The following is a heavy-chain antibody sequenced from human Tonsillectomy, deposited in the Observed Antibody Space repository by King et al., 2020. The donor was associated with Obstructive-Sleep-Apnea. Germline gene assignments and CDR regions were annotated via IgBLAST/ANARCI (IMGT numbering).Heavy chain of an antibody. V-gene: IGHV2-5*02. CDR3: ARPSGGHGMDV. J-gene: IGHJ6*02. CDR1: GLSLSSNGIR. Sequence: TLKESGPTLVKPTQTLTLTCTFSGLSLSSNGIRVAWIRQPPGKALEWLALIYWDDDKRYSPSLKSRLTITKDTSKNQVVLTMTNMDPVDTATYYCARPSGGHGMDVWGQGTTVTVAS. CDR2: IYWDDDK.